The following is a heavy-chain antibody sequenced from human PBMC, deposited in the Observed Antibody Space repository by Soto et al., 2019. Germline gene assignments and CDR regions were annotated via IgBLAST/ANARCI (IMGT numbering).Heavy chain of an antibody. Sequence: QVQLVESGGGVVQPGRSLRLSCAASGFTFSSYGMHWVRQAPGKGLEWVAVISYDGSNKYYADSVKGRLTISRDNSKNTLYLQMNSLRAEDTAVYYCAKAEEWFGELLGGMDVWGQGTTVTVSS. V-gene: IGHV3-30*18. CDR2: ISYDGSNK. J-gene: IGHJ6*02. D-gene: IGHD3-10*01. CDR3: AKAEEWFGELLGGMDV. CDR1: GFTFSSYG.